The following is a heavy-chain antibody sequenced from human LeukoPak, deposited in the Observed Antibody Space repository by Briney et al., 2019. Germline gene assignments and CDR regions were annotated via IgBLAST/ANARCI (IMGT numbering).Heavy chain of an antibody. V-gene: IGHV4-31*03. J-gene: IGHJ5*02. CDR2: MYYSGRT. CDR3: ARVVGSTSWFDT. CDR1: GDSISSHNHF. D-gene: IGHD2/OR15-2a*01. Sequence: SQTLSLTCTVSGDSISSHNHFWSWVRQVPGKGLEWIGYMYYSGRTNYNPSLDSRLTISVDTSKSQFSLKLTSVTAADTALYYCARVVGSTSWFDTWGQGILVTVSS.